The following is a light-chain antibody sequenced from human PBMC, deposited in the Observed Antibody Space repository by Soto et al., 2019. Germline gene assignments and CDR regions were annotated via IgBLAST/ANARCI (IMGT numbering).Light chain of an antibody. V-gene: IGKV2-28*01. CDR2: LGS. Sequence: DIVMTQSPLSLPVTPGEPASISCRSSQSLLHSNGYNYLDWYLQKPGQSPQLLIYLGSNRASGVPDRFSGSGSGTDFTLKISRVEAEDVGVYYCMQALQTPQMYTLGQGTKLEIK. CDR3: MQALQTPQMYT. CDR1: QSLLHSNGYNY. J-gene: IGKJ2*01.